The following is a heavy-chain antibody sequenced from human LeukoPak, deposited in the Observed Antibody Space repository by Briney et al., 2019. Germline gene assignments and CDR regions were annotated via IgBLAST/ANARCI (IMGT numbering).Heavy chain of an antibody. J-gene: IGHJ4*02. CDR2: ISTSGDNT. CDR1: GFIFRSYA. V-gene: IGHV3-23*01. Sequence: PGGSLRLSCVASGFIFRSYAMTWVRQAPGKGLEWVSAISTSGDNTYFADSVKGRFTISRDISKNTLYLQMNSLRVEDTAVYYCAKNRGYCSGGSCYGDYWGQGTLVTVSS. D-gene: IGHD2-15*01. CDR3: AKNRGYCSGGSCYGDY.